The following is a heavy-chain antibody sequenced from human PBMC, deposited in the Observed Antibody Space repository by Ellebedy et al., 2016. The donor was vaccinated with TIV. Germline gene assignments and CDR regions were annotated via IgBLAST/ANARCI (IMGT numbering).Heavy chain of an antibody. CDR3: ARGGAAGAT. D-gene: IGHD6-13*01. CDR2: ISGSGART. Sequence: GESLKISCAASGFAFSSYAMSWVRQAPGKGLEWVSAISGSGARTYYRDSVEGRFIASRDNSQKTLYLEMKSLRAEDTAIYYCARGGAAGATWGQGTLVTVSP. J-gene: IGHJ4*02. CDR1: GFAFSSYA. V-gene: IGHV3-23*01.